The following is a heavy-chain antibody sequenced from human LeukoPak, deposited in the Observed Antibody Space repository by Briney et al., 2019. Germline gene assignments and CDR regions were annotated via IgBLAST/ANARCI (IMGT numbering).Heavy chain of an antibody. D-gene: IGHD6-13*01. J-gene: IGHJ2*01. CDR1: GYTFTEYY. V-gene: IGHV1-2*04. Sequence: GASVKVSCKASGYTFTEYYMHWVRQAPGQGLEWMGWINPNSGDTNYAQKFQGWVTMTRDTSISTAYMELSRLRSDDTAVYFCASGIAASGTRNWYFDLGGRGTLVTVSS. CDR3: ASGIAASGTRNWYFDL. CDR2: INPNSGDT.